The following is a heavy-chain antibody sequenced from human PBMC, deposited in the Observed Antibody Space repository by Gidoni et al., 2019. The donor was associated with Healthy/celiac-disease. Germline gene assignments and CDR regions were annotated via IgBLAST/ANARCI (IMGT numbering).Heavy chain of an antibody. J-gene: IGHJ4*02. CDR1: GGSISSYY. CDR3: ARAIRGASEIDY. CDR2: IYYSGST. Sequence: QVQLQESGPGLVKPSETLSLTCTVSGGSISSYYWSWIRQPPGKGLEWIGYIYYSGSTNYNPSLKSRVTISVDTSKNQFSLKLSSVTAADTAVYYCARAIRGASEIDYWGQGTLVTVSS. D-gene: IGHD3-10*01. V-gene: IGHV4-59*01.